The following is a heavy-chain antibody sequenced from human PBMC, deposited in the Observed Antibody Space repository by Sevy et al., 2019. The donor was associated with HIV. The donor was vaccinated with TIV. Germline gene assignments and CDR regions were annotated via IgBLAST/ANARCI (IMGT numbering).Heavy chain of an antibody. CDR3: AKGLRGTTTNNWFDP. CDR2: ISGSGGSQ. V-gene: IGHV3-23*01. Sequence: GESLKISCAASGFPFSSYAMSWVRQAPGKGLERLPTISGSGGSQYYADSVKGRFTISRDNSKNTLFLQMHSLRAEDTAVYYCAKGLRGTTTNNWFDPWGQGTLVTVSS. D-gene: IGHD4-17*01. CDR1: GFPFSSYA. J-gene: IGHJ5*02.